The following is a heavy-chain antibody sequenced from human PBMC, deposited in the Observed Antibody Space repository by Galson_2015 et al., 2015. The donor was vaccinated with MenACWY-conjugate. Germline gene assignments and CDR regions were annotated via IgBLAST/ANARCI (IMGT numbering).Heavy chain of an antibody. Sequence: PALVKPTQTLTLTCTVSGLSLSNASMGVSWIRQPPGKALEWLAHIFSNDEKPYSTSLKSRLTISKDTSKSQVVLTMTNMDPVDTATYYCARGHSSGWDNWFDPWGQGTLVTVSS. D-gene: IGHD6-19*01. CDR2: IFSNDEK. CDR3: ARGHSSGWDNWFDP. V-gene: IGHV2-26*01. J-gene: IGHJ5*02. CDR1: GLSLSNASMG.